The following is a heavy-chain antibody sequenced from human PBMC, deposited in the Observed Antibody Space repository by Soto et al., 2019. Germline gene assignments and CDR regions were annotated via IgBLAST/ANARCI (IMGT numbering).Heavy chain of an antibody. CDR2: INSSGRA. D-gene: IGHD3-16*02. CDR3: ASFITLGKDYGVDV. CDR1: GVSITSSDSY. J-gene: IGHJ6*02. Sequence: QVQLQESGPGLVKPSQTLSLTCSVSGVSITSSDSYWSLIRQPPGKGLEWIGYINSSGRAYYKPSLQSRVSMSIYTSKNQFSLMLTSVTVADTAVYFCASFITLGKDYGVDVWGQGTTVTVSS. V-gene: IGHV4-30-4*01.